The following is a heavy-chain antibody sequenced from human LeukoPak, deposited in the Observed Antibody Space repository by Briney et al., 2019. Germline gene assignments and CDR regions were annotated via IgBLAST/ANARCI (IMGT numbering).Heavy chain of an antibody. D-gene: IGHD4-17*01. CDR1: GGSISSGTYS. Sequence: SETLSLTCAVSGGSISSGTYSWSWIRQPPGKGLEWIGYSYYSGRTYYNPSLKSRITISVDTSKNQLSLKLSSVTAADTAVYYCARGDYGDYHDAFEIWGQGTVVTVSS. J-gene: IGHJ3*02. CDR2: SYYSGRT. CDR3: ARGDYGDYHDAFEI. V-gene: IGHV4-30-4*07.